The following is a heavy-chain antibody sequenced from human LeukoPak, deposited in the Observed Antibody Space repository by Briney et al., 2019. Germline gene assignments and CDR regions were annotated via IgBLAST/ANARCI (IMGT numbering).Heavy chain of an antibody. D-gene: IGHD2-2*01. Sequence: GGSLRLSCAASGFTFSSYWMSWVRQAPGKGLEWVANIKQDGSEEYYVDSVKGRFTISRDNAKNSLYLQMNSLRAEDTAVYYCASLAWGYCSSTSCYGGFHYYGMDVWGQGTTVTVSS. J-gene: IGHJ6*02. CDR1: GFTFSSYW. CDR3: ASLAWGYCSSTSCYGGFHYYGMDV. V-gene: IGHV3-7*01. CDR2: IKQDGSEE.